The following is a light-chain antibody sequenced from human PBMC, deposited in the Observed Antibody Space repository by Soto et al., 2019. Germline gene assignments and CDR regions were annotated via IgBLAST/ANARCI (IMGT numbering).Light chain of an antibody. V-gene: IGKV3-15*01. CDR2: VAS. Sequence: MTQSPSSVSASVGDRVTITCRASQGISSWLAWYQQKPGQTPKLLIYVASTRATGIPARFSGSGSGTEFTLTISSLQSEDFAVYYCQQYNVWPLTFGGGTKVEFK. CDR1: QGISSW. CDR3: QQYNVWPLT. J-gene: IGKJ4*01.